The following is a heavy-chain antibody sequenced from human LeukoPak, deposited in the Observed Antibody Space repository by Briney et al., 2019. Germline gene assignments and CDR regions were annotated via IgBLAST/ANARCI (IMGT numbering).Heavy chain of an antibody. CDR1: GFTFNSYG. J-gene: IGHJ4*02. V-gene: IGHV3-30*02. Sequence: GGSLRLSCAASGFTFNSYGMSWVRQAPGKGLEWVAFIRYDGSKKYYADSVKGRFTISRDNSKNTLYLQMNSLRAEDTAVYYCARGLFDWLQKYYFDYWGQGTLVTVSS. CDR2: IRYDGSKK. D-gene: IGHD3-9*01. CDR3: ARGLFDWLQKYYFDY.